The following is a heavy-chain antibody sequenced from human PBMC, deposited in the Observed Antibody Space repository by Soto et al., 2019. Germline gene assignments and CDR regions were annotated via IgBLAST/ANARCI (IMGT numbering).Heavy chain of an antibody. CDR3: ARDNIRGQGCDQ. J-gene: IGHJ4*01. V-gene: IGHV4-61*01. Sequence: QVQLQESGPGLVKPSETLSLTCTVSGVSVSSGSYYWSLIRQPPGKGLEWIGDIYFTGSTNYNPSLKSRVTIALDTSKNQFSLKVTSVTAADTAVYYCARDNIRGQGCDQWGHGTLVTVSS. CDR1: GVSVSSGSYY. CDR2: IYFTGST.